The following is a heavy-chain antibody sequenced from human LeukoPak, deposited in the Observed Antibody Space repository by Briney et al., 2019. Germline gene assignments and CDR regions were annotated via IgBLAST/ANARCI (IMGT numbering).Heavy chain of an antibody. D-gene: IGHD6-6*01. CDR3: ARLSYSSSSCWFDP. V-gene: IGHV4-30-4*08. CDR1: GGSISSGDYY. Sequence: SETLSLTCTVSGGSISSGDYYWSWIRQPPGKGLEWIGYVYYSGSTYYNPSLKSRVTISVDTSKNQFSLKLSSVTAADTAVYYCARLSYSSSSCWFDPWGQGTLVTVSS. CDR2: VYYSGST. J-gene: IGHJ5*02.